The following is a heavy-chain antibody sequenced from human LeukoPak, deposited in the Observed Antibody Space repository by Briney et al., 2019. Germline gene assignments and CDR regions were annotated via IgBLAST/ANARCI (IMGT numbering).Heavy chain of an antibody. V-gene: IGHV3-23*01. CDR3: VKEVVATIPPL. D-gene: IGHD5-12*01. Sequence: GGSLRLSCAASGFILSNCAMTWVRQAPGKGLEWVSGIDTKGTRTYYADSVKGRFTISRDNSKNTLFLQMNSLRAEDTAVYYCVKEVVATIPPLWGQGTLVTVSS. J-gene: IGHJ4*02. CDR2: IDTKGTRT. CDR1: GFILSNCA.